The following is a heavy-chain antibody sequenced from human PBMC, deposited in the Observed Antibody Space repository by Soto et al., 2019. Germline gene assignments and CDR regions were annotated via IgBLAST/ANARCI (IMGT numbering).Heavy chain of an antibody. CDR2: IYYSGST. J-gene: IGHJ4*02. CDR3: ARVWGVRNRYFDY. D-gene: IGHD3-16*01. CDR1: GGSISSYY. V-gene: IGHV4-59*01. Sequence: QVQLQESGPGLVKPSETLSLTCTVSGGSISSYYWSWIRQPPGKGLEWIGYIYYSGSTNYNPSLKCRVTISVDTSKNQFSLKLSSVTAADTAVYYCARVWGVRNRYFDYWGQGTLVTVSS.